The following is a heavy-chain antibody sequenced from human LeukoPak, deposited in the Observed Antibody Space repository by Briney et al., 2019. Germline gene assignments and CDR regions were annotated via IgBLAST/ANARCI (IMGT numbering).Heavy chain of an antibody. CDR1: GGSNSSSNW. CDR3: ARVGIAVAATVRGLDY. D-gene: IGHD6-19*01. Sequence: SSETLSLTCAVSGGSNSSSNWWSWVRQPPGKGLEWIGEIYHSGSTNYNPSLKSRVTISVDKSKNQFSLKLSSVTAADTAVYYCARVGIAVAATVRGLDYWGQGTLVTVSS. CDR2: IYHSGST. V-gene: IGHV4-4*02. J-gene: IGHJ4*02.